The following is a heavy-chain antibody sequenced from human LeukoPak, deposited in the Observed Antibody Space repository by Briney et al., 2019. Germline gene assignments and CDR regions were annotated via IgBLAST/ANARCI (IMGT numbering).Heavy chain of an antibody. Sequence: VASVKVSCKASGYTFTSYDINWVRQATGQGLGWMGWMNPNSGNTGYAQKFQGRVTMTRNTSISTAYMELSSLRSEDTAVYYCASTKSQTRPSPSVPNWYFDLWGRGTLVTVSS. CDR2: MNPNSGNT. D-gene: IGHD2-2*01. CDR1: GYTFTSYD. V-gene: IGHV1-8*01. J-gene: IGHJ2*01. CDR3: ASTKSQTRPSPSVPNWYFDL.